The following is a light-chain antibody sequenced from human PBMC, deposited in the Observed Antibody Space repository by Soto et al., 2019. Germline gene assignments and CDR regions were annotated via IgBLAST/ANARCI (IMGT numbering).Light chain of an antibody. CDR3: QQYGSSPLWT. CDR2: GAS. Sequence: IVLKQSPGALSWSAGERATPSCRASQSVSSSYLAWYQQKPGQAPRLLIYGASSRATGIPDSFSGSGSGTDFTLTISRLEPEDFAVYYCQQYGSSPLWTFGQGTKVDI. CDR1: QSVSSSY. J-gene: IGKJ1*01. V-gene: IGKV3-20*01.